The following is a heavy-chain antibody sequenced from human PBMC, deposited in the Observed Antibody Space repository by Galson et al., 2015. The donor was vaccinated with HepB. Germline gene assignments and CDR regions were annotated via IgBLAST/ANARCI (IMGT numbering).Heavy chain of an antibody. CDR2: IYSGGST. V-gene: IGHV3-53*01. CDR1: GFTVSSNY. CDR3: ARSGRQWLNWYFDL. Sequence: RLSCAASGFTVSSNYMSWVRQAPGKGLEWVSVIYSGGSTYYADSVKGRFTISRDNSKNTLYLQMNSLRAEDTAVYYCARSGRQWLNWYFDLWGRGTLVTVSS. J-gene: IGHJ2*01. D-gene: IGHD6-19*01.